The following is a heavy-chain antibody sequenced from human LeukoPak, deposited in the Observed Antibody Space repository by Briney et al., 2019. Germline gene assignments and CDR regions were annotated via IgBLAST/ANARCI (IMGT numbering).Heavy chain of an antibody. CDR2: INPYNDNT. CDR3: ARHSSSHFHDAFDI. J-gene: IGHJ3*02. D-gene: IGHD2-2*01. Sequence: ASVKVSCKASGYTFRTYGISWVRQAPGQGLEWMGLINPYNDNTNYAQKVQGRVTMTTDTSTSTAYMELRSLRSDGTAVYYCARHSSSHFHDAFDIWGQGTMVTVSA. V-gene: IGHV1-18*01. CDR1: GYTFRTYG.